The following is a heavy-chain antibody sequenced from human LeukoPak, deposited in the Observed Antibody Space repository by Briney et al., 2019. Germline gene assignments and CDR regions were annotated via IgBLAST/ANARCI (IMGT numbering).Heavy chain of an antibody. Sequence: PGGSLRLSCAASGFTFSSYAMSWVRQAPGKGLEWVSAISGSGGSTYYADSVKGRFTISRDNSKNTLYLQMNSLRAEDTAVYYCAIQYAAPGYCSSTSCYTPWGQGTLVTVSS. D-gene: IGHD2-2*02. J-gene: IGHJ5*02. V-gene: IGHV3-23*01. CDR3: AIQYAAPGYCSSTSCYTP. CDR1: GFTFSSYA. CDR2: ISGSGGST.